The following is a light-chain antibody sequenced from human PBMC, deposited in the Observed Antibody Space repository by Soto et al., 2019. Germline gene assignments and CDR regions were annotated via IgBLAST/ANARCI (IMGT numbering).Light chain of an antibody. CDR3: QQYGSSGT. CDR2: GAF. J-gene: IGKJ1*01. Sequence: EIVLTHSPVTLSVFPQASVTLSIWARQSVSSNLAWYQQKPGQASGLLLYGAFTRATGIPARFSGTGSGTDFTLTISRLEPEDFAVYYCQQYGSSGTFGQGTKVDI. V-gene: IGKV3-20*01. CDR1: QSVSSN.